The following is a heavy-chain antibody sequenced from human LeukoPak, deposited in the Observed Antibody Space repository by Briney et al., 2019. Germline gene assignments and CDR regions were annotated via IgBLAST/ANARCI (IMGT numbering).Heavy chain of an antibody. CDR2: IYYSGST. Sequence: PSETLSLTCTVSGGSISGSSYYWGWIRQPPGKGLEWIGSIYYSGSTYYNPSLKSRVTISVDTSKNQFSLKLSSVTAADTAVYYCARRMRYYDSSGFFAPWGQGTMVTVSS. D-gene: IGHD3-22*01. V-gene: IGHV4-39*07. CDR3: ARRMRYYDSSGFFAP. J-gene: IGHJ3*01. CDR1: GGSISGSSYY.